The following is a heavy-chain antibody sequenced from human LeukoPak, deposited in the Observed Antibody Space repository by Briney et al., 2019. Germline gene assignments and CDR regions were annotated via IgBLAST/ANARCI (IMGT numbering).Heavy chain of an antibody. CDR1: GGTFRSYA. V-gene: IGHV1-69*13. D-gene: IGHD5-24*01. J-gene: IGHJ4*02. CDR3: ARDLGSRDGYNPPNLFDN. CDR2: IIPIFGTT. Sequence: SVKVSCKASGGTFRSYAIGWVRQAPGQGLGWMGGIIPIFGTTNYAQKFQGRVTITADESTSTAYMELSSLRSEDTAVYYCARDLGSRDGYNPPNLFDNWGQGTLVTVSS.